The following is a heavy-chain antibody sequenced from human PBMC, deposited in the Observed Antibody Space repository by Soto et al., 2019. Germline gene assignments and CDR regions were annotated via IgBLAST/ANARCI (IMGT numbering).Heavy chain of an antibody. CDR2: INSDGSST. D-gene: IGHD3-10*01. CDR3: ASWFRFAYYYSFMDV. J-gene: IGHJ6*03. CDR1: GFTFSSYW. V-gene: IGHV3-74*01. Sequence: PGGSLRLSCAASGFTFSSYWMHWVRQAPGKGLVWVSRINSDGSSTNYADSVKGRFTISRDNAKNTLYLQMNRLRAEDTAVYYCASWFRFAYYYSFMDVWGKGTTVTVSS.